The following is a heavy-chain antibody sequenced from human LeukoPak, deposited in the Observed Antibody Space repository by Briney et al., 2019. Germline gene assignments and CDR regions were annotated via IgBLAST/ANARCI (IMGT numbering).Heavy chain of an antibody. Sequence: PSETLSLTCAVYGGSFSGYYWSWTRQPPGKGLEWIGEINHSGSTNYNPSLKSRVTISVDTSKNQFSLKLSSVTAADTAVYYCARGPRYYDFWSGYYVVEPMDVWGKGTTVTVSS. CDR2: INHSGST. J-gene: IGHJ6*03. D-gene: IGHD3-3*01. CDR1: GGSFSGYY. V-gene: IGHV4-34*01. CDR3: ARGPRYYDFWSGYYVVEPMDV.